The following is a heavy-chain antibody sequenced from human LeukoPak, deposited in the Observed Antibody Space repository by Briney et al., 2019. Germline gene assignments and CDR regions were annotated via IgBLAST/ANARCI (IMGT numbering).Heavy chain of an antibody. CDR2: VIPIFGTA. V-gene: IGHV1-69*05. D-gene: IGHD1-26*01. CDR1: GGTFSSYA. J-gene: IGHJ5*02. Sequence: SVKVSCKASGGTFSSYAISWVRQAPGQGLEWMGGVIPIFGTANYAQKFQGRVTITTYESTSTAYMELSSLRSEDTAVYYCARDEVGATFRWGFDPWGQGTLVTLSS. CDR3: ARDEVGATFRWGFDP.